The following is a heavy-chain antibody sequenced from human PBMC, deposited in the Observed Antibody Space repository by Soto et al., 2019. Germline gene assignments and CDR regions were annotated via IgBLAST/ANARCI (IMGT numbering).Heavy chain of an antibody. J-gene: IGHJ6*02. CDR3: AREGYCSGGSCYKGYYGMDV. CDR1: GGSISSGDYY. Sequence: QVQLQESGPGLVKPSQTLSLTCTVSGGSISSGDYYWSWIRQPPGKGLEWIGYIYYSGSTYYNPSLKSRVTISIDTSKNQFSLKRSSVTAADTAVYYCAREGYCSGGSCYKGYYGMDVWGQGTTVTVSS. D-gene: IGHD2-15*01. V-gene: IGHV4-30-4*01. CDR2: IYYSGST.